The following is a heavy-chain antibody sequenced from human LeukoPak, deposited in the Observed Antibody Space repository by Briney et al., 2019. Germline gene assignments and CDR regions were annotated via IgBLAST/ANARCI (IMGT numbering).Heavy chain of an antibody. D-gene: IGHD3-3*01. CDR1: GGSTSGGNYY. J-gene: IGHJ4*02. Sequence: ASETLSLTCIVSGGSTSGGNYYWGWIRRPPGKGLEWIGGISSSGNTYYNPSLKSRITISIDTSKNHFSLKLSSVTAADTAVYYCARLGAGPTYYDFWSGYSSFYFDYWGQGTLVTVSS. V-gene: IGHV4-39*02. CDR2: ISSSGNT. CDR3: ARLGAGPTYYDFWSGYSSFYFDY.